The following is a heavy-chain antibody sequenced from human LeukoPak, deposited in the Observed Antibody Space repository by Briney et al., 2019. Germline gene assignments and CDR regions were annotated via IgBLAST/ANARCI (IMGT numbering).Heavy chain of an antibody. CDR2: ISNSGSTI. Sequence: PGGSLRLSCAASGFTFSSYEMNWVRQAPGKGLEWVSYISNSGSTIYYADSVKGRFTISRDNAKNSLYLQMNSLRAEDTAVYYCARRHYDILTGYDDYWGQGTLVTVSS. D-gene: IGHD3-9*01. V-gene: IGHV3-48*03. J-gene: IGHJ4*02. CDR1: GFTFSSYE. CDR3: ARRHYDILTGYDDY.